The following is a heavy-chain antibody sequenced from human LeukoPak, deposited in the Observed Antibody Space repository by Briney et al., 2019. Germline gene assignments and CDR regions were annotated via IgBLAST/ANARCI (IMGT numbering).Heavy chain of an antibody. CDR2: ISWNSGSI. CDR3: AKGGPRRGYSYGCADY. D-gene: IGHD5-18*01. J-gene: IGHJ4*02. V-gene: IGHV3-9*01. Sequence: GGSLRLSCAASGFTFDDYAMHWVRQAPGKGLKGVSGISWNSGSIGYADSVKGRFTISSDNAKNSLYLQMTSLRAEDTALYYCAKGGPRRGYSYGCADYWGQGTLVTVSS. CDR1: GFTFDDYA.